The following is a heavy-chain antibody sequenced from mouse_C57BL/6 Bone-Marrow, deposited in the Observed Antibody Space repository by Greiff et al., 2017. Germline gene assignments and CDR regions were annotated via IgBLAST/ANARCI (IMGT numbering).Heavy chain of an antibody. CDR2: IDPENGDT. CDR1: GFNIKDDY. J-gene: IGHJ3*01. Sequence: VQLQQSGAELVRPGASVKLSCTASGFNIKDDYMHWVKQRPEQGLAWIGWIDPENGDTEYASKFQGKATITADTSSNTAYLQLSSLTSEDTAVYYCTNYDYDAEGAWFAYWGQGTLVTVSA. CDR3: TNYDYDAEGAWFAY. V-gene: IGHV14-4*01. D-gene: IGHD2-4*01.